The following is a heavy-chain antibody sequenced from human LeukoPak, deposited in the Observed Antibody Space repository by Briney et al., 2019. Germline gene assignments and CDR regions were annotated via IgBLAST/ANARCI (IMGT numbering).Heavy chain of an antibody. V-gene: IGHV1-18*01. J-gene: IGHJ4*02. CDR2: ISAYNGNT. Sequence: ASVKVSCKASGYTFTSYGISWVRQAPGQGLEWMGWISAYNGNTNYAQKLQGRVTVTTDTSTSTAYMELRSLRSDDTAVYYCARASGGYCSSTSCSFFDYWGQGTLVTVSS. D-gene: IGHD2-2*01. CDR3: ARASGGYCSSTSCSFFDY. CDR1: GYTFTSYG.